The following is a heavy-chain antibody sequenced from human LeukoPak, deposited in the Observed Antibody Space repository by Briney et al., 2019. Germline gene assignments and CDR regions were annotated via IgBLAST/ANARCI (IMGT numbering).Heavy chain of an antibody. CDR3: ARDSADNLD. J-gene: IGHJ4*02. CDR1: GFTFSSYY. D-gene: IGHD3-9*01. V-gene: IGHV3-7*01. CDR2: IRQDGSEK. Sequence: GGSLRLSCAASGFTFSSYYMSWVRQAPGKGLEWVANIRQDGSEKYYVDSVKGRFTISRDNAKNSLYLQMNSLRAEDTALYYCARDSADNLDWGQGTLVTVSS.